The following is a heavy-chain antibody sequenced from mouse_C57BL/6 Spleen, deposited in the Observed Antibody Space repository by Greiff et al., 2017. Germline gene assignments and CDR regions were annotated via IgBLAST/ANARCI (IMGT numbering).Heavy chain of an antibody. D-gene: IGHD2-1*01. CDR3: ARAPLYYGNDYWYFDV. V-gene: IGHV3-8*01. Sequence: EVKLVESGPGLAKPSQTLSLTCSVTGYSITSDYWNWIRKFPGNKLEYMGYISYSGSTYYNPSLKSRISITRDTSKNQYYLQLNSVTTEDTATYYCARAPLYYGNDYWYFDVWGTGTTVTVSS. CDR1: GYSITSDY. CDR2: ISYSGST. J-gene: IGHJ1*03.